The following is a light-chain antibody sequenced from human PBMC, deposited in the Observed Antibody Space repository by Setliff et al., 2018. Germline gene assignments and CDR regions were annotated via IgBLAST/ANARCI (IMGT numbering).Light chain of an antibody. V-gene: IGKV3-11*01. CDR1: QSVSSY. CDR3: HQRSNWPLT. J-gene: IGKJ4*01. CDR2: DAS. Sequence: EIVLTQSPATLSLSPGERATLSCRASQSVSSYLAWYQQKPGQAPRLLIYDASSRATGIPARTSGSGSGTDFTLTISSLEPEDFAVYYCHQRSNWPLTFGGGTKVDIK.